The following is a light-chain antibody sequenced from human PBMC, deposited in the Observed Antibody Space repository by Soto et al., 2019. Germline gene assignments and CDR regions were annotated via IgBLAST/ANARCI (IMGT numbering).Light chain of an antibody. V-gene: IGKV1-5*01. CDR1: QSISSW. J-gene: IGKJ2*01. CDR2: DAS. Sequence: DIQMTQSPSTLSASVGDRVTITCRASQSISSWLAWYQQKPGKAPKLLIYDASSLESGVPSRSSGSGSGTEFTLTISSLQPDDFATYYCQQYNSYSVYTFGQGTKLEIK. CDR3: QQYNSYSVYT.